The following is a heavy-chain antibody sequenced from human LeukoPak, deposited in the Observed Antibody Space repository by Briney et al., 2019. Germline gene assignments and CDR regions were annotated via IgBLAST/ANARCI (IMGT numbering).Heavy chain of an antibody. V-gene: IGHV4-59*01. J-gene: IGHJ4*02. D-gene: IGHD3-10*01. CDR3: ARVNGVFDY. CDR1: GGSTSSYY. Sequence: KTSETLSLTCTVSGGSTSSYYWSWIRQPPGKGLEWIGYIYYSGSTNYNPSLKSRVTISVDTSKNQFSLKLSSVTAADTAVYYCARVNGVFDYWGQGTLVTVSS. CDR2: IYYSGST.